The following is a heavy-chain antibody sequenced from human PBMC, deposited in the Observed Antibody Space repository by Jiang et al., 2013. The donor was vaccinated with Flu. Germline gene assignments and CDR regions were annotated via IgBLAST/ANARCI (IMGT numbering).Heavy chain of an antibody. V-gene: IGHV1-46*03. D-gene: IGHD2-15*01. CDR3: ARDGGYCSGDDCYSVNYFDY. Sequence: QLVESGAEVVKPGASVKVSCKASGYTFTNNFLHWVRQAPGQGLEWMGIITPSGGSTTYAQKFQGRVTMTRDTSTSTVSMELSSLRSEDTAVYYCARDGGYCSGDDCYSVNYFDYWGQGTLVTVSS. CDR2: ITPSGGST. CDR1: GYTFTNNF. J-gene: IGHJ4*02.